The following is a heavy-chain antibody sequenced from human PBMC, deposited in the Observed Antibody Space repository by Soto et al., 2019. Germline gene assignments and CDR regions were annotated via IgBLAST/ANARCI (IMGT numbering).Heavy chain of an antibody. CDR2: INAGNGNT. Sequence: ASVKVSCKASGYTFTGYAMHWVRQAPGQRLEWMGWINAGNGNTKYSQKFQGRVTITRDTSASTAYMELSSLRSEDTAVYYCARTLGGDSTGAFDCWGLGILVTVSS. V-gene: IGHV1-3*01. D-gene: IGHD2-21*02. CDR3: ARTLGGDSTGAFDC. CDR1: GYTFTGYA. J-gene: IGHJ4*02.